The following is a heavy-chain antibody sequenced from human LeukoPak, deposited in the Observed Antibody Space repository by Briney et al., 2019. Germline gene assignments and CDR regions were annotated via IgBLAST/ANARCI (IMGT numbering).Heavy chain of an antibody. D-gene: IGHD6-19*01. CDR1: GYTFTGYY. CDR2: IIPIFGTP. Sequence: ASVKVSCTASGYTFTGYYIHWVRQAPGQGLEWMGGIIPIFGTPNYAQKFQGRVTITADESTSTAYMELSSLRSEDTAVYYCARARIHYSSGWQYDAFDIWGQGTMVTVSS. CDR3: ARARIHYSSGWQYDAFDI. V-gene: IGHV1-69*13. J-gene: IGHJ3*02.